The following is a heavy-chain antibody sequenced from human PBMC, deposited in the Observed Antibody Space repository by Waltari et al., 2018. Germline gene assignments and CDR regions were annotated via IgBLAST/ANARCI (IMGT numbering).Heavy chain of an antibody. V-gene: IGHV3-48*04. D-gene: IGHD6-13*01. Sequence: EVQLVESGGGLIQPGGSLRLSCAASGFTFGTYSMNWVRQAPGKGLEWVSYISPTSTTIYYADSVKGRFTISRDNAKNTLYLQMNSLRAEDTAVYYCARIADLFLLDYWGQGTLVTVSS. CDR3: ARIADLFLLDY. CDR1: GFTFGTYS. J-gene: IGHJ4*02. CDR2: ISPTSTTI.